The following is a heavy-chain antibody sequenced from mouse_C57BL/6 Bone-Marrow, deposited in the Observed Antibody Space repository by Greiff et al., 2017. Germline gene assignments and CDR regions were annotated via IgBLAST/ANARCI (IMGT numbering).Heavy chain of an antibody. CDR2: IYPRSGNT. Sequence: VQLQESGAELARPGASVKLSCKASGYTFTSYGISWVKQRTGQGLEWIGEIYPRSGNTYYNEKFKGKATLPADKSSSTAYMELRSLTSEDSAVYYCARSGGNYYYAMDYWGQGTSVTVSS. CDR3: ARSGGNYYYAMDY. J-gene: IGHJ4*01. CDR1: GYTFTSYG. D-gene: IGHD2-1*01. V-gene: IGHV1-81*01.